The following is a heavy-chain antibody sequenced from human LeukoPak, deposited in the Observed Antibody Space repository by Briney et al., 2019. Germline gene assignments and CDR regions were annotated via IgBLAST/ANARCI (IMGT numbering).Heavy chain of an antibody. Sequence: GGSLRLSCAASGFTFSSYAMHWVRQAPGKGLEWLAVISYDGSNKYYADSVKGRFTISRDNSKNTLYLQMNSLRAEDTAVYYCARDHLFFDYWGQGTLVTVSS. J-gene: IGHJ4*02. V-gene: IGHV3-30-3*01. CDR2: ISYDGSNK. CDR1: GFTFSSYA. CDR3: ARDHLFFDY.